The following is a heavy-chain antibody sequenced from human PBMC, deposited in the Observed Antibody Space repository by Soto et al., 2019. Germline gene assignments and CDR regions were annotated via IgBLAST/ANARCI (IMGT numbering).Heavy chain of an antibody. J-gene: IGHJ4*02. CDR2: INPSGGST. D-gene: IGHD1-7*01. CDR1: GSTFTSYY. Sequence: VSVKDSCTASGSTFTSYYMHWVRQETGQGLEWMGIINPSGGSTSYAQKFQGRVTMTRDTSTSTVYMELSSLRSEDTAVYYCAKAREGLELHPPWFDYWGQGTLVTVSS. V-gene: IGHV1-46*01. CDR3: AKAREGLELHPPWFDY.